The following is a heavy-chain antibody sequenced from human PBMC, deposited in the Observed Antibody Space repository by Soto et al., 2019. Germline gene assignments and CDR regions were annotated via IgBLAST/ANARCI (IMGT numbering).Heavy chain of an antibody. CDR3: AKDIDRSGWYYYGMDV. D-gene: IGHD6-19*01. CDR1: GFTFDDYA. V-gene: IGHV3-9*01. CDR2: ISWNSGSI. J-gene: IGHJ6*02. Sequence: GGPLRLSCAASGFTFDDYAMHWVRQAPGKGLEWVSGISWNSGSIGYADSVKGRFTISRDNAKNSLYLQMNSLRAEDTALYYCAKDIDRSGWYYYGMDVWGQGTTVTVSS.